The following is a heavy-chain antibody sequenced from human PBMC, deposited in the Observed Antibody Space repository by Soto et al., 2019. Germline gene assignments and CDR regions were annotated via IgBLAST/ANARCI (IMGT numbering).Heavy chain of an antibody. CDR3: TWEAYPLDF. D-gene: IGHD1-26*01. V-gene: IGHV3-15*01. J-gene: IGHJ4*02. Sequence: GGSLRLSCAASGFTFSTAWMSWVRQGPGKGLEWLGRIKSSGGATLYAAPVQGRFTISRDDSKNMLFLQMNSLQTEDTAVYYCTWEAYPLDFWGQGTLVTVSS. CDR1: GFTFSTAW. CDR2: IKSSGGAT.